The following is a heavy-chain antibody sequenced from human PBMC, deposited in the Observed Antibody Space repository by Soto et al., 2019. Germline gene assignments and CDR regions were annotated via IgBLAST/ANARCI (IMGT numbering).Heavy chain of an antibody. CDR1: GYTFTSYA. CDR3: ARGTVPADYYFDY. V-gene: IGHV1-3*01. CDR2: INAGNGNT. D-gene: IGHD2-2*01. Sequence: ASVKVSCKSSGYTFTSYAMHWVRQAPGQRLEWMGWINAGNGNTKYSQKFQGRVTITRDTSASTAYMELSSLRSEDTAVYYCARGTVPADYYFDYWGRGTLVTVSS. J-gene: IGHJ4*02.